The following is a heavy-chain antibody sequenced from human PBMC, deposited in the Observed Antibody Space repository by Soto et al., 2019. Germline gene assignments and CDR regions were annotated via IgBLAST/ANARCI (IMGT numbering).Heavy chain of an antibody. Sequence: QVQLVESGGGVVQPGRSLRLSCAASGFTFSSYAMHWVRQAPGKGLEWVAVISYDGGNKYYADSVKGRFTISRDNSKNTLYLRRNSLRAEYRAVYYWARAGGPEDSSTWLWAFDIWGQGTMVTVSS. CDR1: GFTFSSYA. D-gene: IGHD6-13*01. V-gene: IGHV3-30-3*01. J-gene: IGHJ3*02. CDR3: ARAGGPEDSSTWLWAFDI. CDR2: ISYDGGNK.